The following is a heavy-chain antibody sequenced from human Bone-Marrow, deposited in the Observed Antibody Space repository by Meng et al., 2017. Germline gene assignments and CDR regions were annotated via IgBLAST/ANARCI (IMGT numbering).Heavy chain of an antibody. Sequence: GESLKISCAASGFTFSSYAMHWVRQAPGKGLEWVAVISYDGSNKYYADSVKGRFTISRDNSKNTLYLQMNSLRAEDTAVYYCAREPIPTAVAGYFDYWGQGTLVTVSS. CDR1: GFTFSSYA. CDR3: AREPIPTAVAGYFDY. D-gene: IGHD6-19*01. J-gene: IGHJ4*02. CDR2: ISYDGSNK. V-gene: IGHV3-30*01.